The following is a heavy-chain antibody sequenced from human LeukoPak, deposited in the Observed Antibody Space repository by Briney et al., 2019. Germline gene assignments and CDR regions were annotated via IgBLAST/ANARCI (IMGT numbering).Heavy chain of an antibody. CDR3: ARDLWNFYDSSGYYRDFDS. J-gene: IGHJ5*01. CDR2: IGSYGGDT. D-gene: IGHD3-22*01. CDR1: TSR. Sequence: ASVKVSCKATSRISWVRQAPGQGLEWMGWIGSYGGDTYYAQKFQGRVTVTTDTSTSIAYMELRSLRSDDTAVYYCARDLWNFYDSSGYYRDFDSWGQGTLVTVPS. V-gene: IGHV1-18*01.